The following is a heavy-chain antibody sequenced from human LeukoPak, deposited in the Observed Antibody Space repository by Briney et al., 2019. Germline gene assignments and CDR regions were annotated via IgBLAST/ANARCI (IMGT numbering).Heavy chain of an antibody. CDR2: IYTSGST. CDR3: ARVPPYGSGSYYTVWWFDP. Sequence: PSETLSLTCTVSGGSISSYYWSWIRQPAGKGLEWIGRIYTSGSTNYNPSLKSRVTMSVDTSKNQFSLKLSSVTAADTAVYYCARVPPYGSGSYYTVWWFDPWGQGTLVTVSS. J-gene: IGHJ5*02. D-gene: IGHD3-10*01. V-gene: IGHV4-4*07. CDR1: GGSISSYY.